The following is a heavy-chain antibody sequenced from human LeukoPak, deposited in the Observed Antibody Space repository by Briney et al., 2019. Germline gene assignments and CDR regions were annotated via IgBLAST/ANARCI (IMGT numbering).Heavy chain of an antibody. CDR3: ARAIRAIFGVGPH. D-gene: IGHD3-3*01. CDR1: GYTLTELS. V-gene: IGHV3-30-3*01. J-gene: IGHJ3*01. CDR2: ISYDGSNK. Sequence: SCKVSGYTLTELSVHWVRQAPGKGLEWVAVISYDGSNKYYADSVKGRFTISRDNSKDTLYLQMNSLRAEDTAVYYCARAIRAIFGVGPHWGQGTMVTVSS.